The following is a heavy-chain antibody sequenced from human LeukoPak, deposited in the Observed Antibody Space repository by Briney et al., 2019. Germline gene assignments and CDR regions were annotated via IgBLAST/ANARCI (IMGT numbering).Heavy chain of an antibody. J-gene: IGHJ6*03. Sequence: GGSLRPSCAASGFTVSTNYMTWIRQAPGKGLEWVSVMYTLGNTNYADSVRGRFTISRDNSKNTLYLQMNSLRAEDTAVYYCAGYGGSYPYYMDVWGKGTTVTISS. D-gene: IGHD1-26*01. CDR2: MYTLGNT. CDR3: AGYGGSYPYYMDV. CDR1: GFTVSTNY. V-gene: IGHV3-66*01.